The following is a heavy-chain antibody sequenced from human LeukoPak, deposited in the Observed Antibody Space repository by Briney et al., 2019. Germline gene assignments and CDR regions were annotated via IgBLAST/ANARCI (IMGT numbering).Heavy chain of an antibody. J-gene: IGHJ6*03. Sequence: ASVKVSCKASGYTFTSYGISWVRQAPGQGLEWMGWISAYNGNTNYAQKLQGRVTMTTDTSTSTAYMELRSLRSDDTAVYYCARVIGGGFLESRLDYYYMDVWGKGTTVTVSS. CDR3: ARVIGGGFLESRLDYYYMDV. CDR2: ISAYNGNT. CDR1: GYTFTSYG. D-gene: IGHD3-3*01. V-gene: IGHV1-18*01.